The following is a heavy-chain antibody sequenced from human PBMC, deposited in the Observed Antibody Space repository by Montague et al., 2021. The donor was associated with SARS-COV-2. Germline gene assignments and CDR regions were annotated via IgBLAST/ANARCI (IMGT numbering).Heavy chain of an antibody. CDR1: GFSLSTSGMC. V-gene: IGHV2-70*11. J-gene: IGHJ3*02. CDR3: ARTPYYYDGSGYYYDAFDI. D-gene: IGHD3-22*01. Sequence: PALVKPTQTLTLTCTFSGFSLSTSGMCVSWIRQPPGKALEWLARIDWDDDKYYSTSLKTRLTISKDTSKNQVVLTMTNMDPVDTATYYCARTPYYYDGSGYYYDAFDIWGQGTMVTVSS. CDR2: IDWDDDK.